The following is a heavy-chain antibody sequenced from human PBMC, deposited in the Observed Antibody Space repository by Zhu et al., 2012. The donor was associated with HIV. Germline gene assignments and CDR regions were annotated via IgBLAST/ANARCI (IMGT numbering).Heavy chain of an antibody. CDR3: ARYYCTATCYYFDY. Sequence: QVQLQESGPGLVKPSETLSLTCTVSGGSISGHYWSWIRQPPGKGLEWIGYIYYTGSTNYNPSLKSRVTMSVDTSKNQFSLKLSSVTAADTAVYYCARYYCTATCYYFDYWGQGALGHRLL. D-gene: IGHD2-8*02. J-gene: IGHJ4*02. CDR2: IYYTGST. V-gene: IGHV4-59*11. CDR1: GGSISGHY.